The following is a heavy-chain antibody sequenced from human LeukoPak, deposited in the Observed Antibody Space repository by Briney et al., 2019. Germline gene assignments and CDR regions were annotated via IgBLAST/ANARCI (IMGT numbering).Heavy chain of an antibody. CDR1: GYTFTGYY. V-gene: IGHV1-2*02. J-gene: IGHJ6*02. CDR2: INPNSGGT. CDR3: AREKQQLVPYYGMDV. Sequence: GASVKVSCKACGYTFTGYYMHWVRQAPGQGLEWMGWINPNSGGTNYAQKFQGRVTMTRDTSISTAYMELSRLRSDDTAVYYCAREKQQLVPYYGMDVWGQGTTVIVSS. D-gene: IGHD6-13*01.